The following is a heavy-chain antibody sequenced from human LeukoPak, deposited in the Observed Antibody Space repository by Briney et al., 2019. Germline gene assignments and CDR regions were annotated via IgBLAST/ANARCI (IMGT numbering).Heavy chain of an antibody. CDR3: ARDNGAAAGN. CDR1: GFSFSSYG. V-gene: IGHV3-30*02. CDR2: IRYDGSNK. Sequence: GGSLRLSCVASGFSFSSYGMHWVRQAPGKGLEWVTFIRYDGSNKYYTDSVRGRFTISRDNSKNTLYLQMNSLRAEDTAVYYCARDNGAAAGNWGQGTLVTVSS. J-gene: IGHJ4*02. D-gene: IGHD6-13*01.